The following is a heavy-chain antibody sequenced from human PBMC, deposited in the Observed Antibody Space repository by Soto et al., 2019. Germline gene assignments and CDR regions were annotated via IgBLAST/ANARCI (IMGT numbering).Heavy chain of an antibody. D-gene: IGHD3-16*02. V-gene: IGHV4-39*01. CDR2: IYYSGST. Sequence: QLQLQESGPGLVKPSETLSLTCTVSGGSISSSSYYWGWIRQPPGKGLEWIGSIYYSGSTYYNPYLKSRVTISVDTSKNQFSLKLSSVTAADTAVYYCARRRSGVGGVIGIDYWGQGTLVTVSS. CDR3: ARRRSGVGGVIGIDY. CDR1: GGSISSSSYY. J-gene: IGHJ4*02.